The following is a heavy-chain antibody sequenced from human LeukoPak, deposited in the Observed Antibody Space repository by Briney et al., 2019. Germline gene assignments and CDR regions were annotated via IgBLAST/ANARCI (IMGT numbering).Heavy chain of an antibody. D-gene: IGHD6-19*01. CDR2: ISSSSYI. CDR3: ARARSSGWYRDY. J-gene: IGHJ4*02. Sequence: GGSLRLSCAASGFTFSSYSMNWVRQAPGKGLEWVSSISSSSYIYYADSVKGRFTISRDNAENSLYLQMNSLRAEDTAVYHCARARSSGWYRDYWGQGTRVTVSS. CDR1: GFTFSSYS. V-gene: IGHV3-21*01.